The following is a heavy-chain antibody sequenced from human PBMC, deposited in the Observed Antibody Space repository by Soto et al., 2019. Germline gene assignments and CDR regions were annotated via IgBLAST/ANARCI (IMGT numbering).Heavy chain of an antibody. CDR2: INAGSGNT. J-gene: IGHJ3*02. Sequence: QAQLVQSGAEMKKPGASVKVSCKATGYTFSAYTMNWVRQAPGQSLEWMGWINAGSGNTKYSQSFQGRVSITRDTSASTVYMELTGLTSEDTAVYYWARDTETLGPRANDAIDIWGQGTMVTVSS. CDR1: GYTFSAYT. CDR3: ARDTETLGPRANDAIDI. V-gene: IGHV1-3*01. D-gene: IGHD3-3*02.